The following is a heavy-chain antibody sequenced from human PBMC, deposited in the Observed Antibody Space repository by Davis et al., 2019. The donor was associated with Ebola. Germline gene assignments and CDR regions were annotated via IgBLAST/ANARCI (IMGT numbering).Heavy chain of an antibody. CDR2: ISSSSSHI. CDR1: GFTFSSYS. J-gene: IGHJ4*02. D-gene: IGHD4-23*01. Sequence: GESLKISCAASGFTFSSYSMNWVRQAPGKGLEWVSFISSSSSHIYYADSVKGRFTISRDNAKNSLYLQMNSLRAEDTAVYYCARDLVYGGNAFFDYWGQGTPVRVSS. CDR3: ARDLVYGGNAFFDY. V-gene: IGHV3-21*01.